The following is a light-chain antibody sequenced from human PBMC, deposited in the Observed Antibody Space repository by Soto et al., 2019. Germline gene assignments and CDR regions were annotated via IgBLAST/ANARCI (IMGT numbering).Light chain of an antibody. J-gene: IGLJ3*02. CDR2: INSDGSH. CDR3: QSLGTGIQV. V-gene: IGLV4-69*01. CDR1: SGHSTYA. Sequence: VLNQSPSDSASLGASVKLTCTLSSGHSTYAIAWHQQQSEKGPRFLMKINSDGSHSKGDGFFDRFSGSSSGAERHLTISSLQSEDEADYYCQSLGTGIQVFGGGTKLTVL.